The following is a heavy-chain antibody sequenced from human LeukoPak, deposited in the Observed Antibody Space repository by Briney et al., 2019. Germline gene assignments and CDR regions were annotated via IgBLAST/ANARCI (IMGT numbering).Heavy chain of an antibody. CDR3: ARDALQLTGNYVTRWWFDP. J-gene: IGHJ5*02. Sequence: PGGSLRLSCVGSGFTFSSYSMNWVRQAPGKGLEWVSYISSSSSTIYYADSVRGRFTISRDNAKNSLYLQMNSLSAEDTAFYYCARDALQLTGNYVTRWWFDPWGQGTLVTVSS. D-gene: IGHD3-9*01. CDR2: ISSSSSTI. V-gene: IGHV3-48*01. CDR1: GFTFSSYS.